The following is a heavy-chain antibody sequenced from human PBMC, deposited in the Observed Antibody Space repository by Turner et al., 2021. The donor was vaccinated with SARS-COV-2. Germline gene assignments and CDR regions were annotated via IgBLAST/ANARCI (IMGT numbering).Heavy chain of an antibody. Sequence: QVQLVQSGAEVKTPGASVTVSCKASGYTFTSYDINWVRQATGQGLEWMGWMNPNSGNTGYAQKFQGRVTMTSNTSISTAYMELSSLGSEDTAVYYCARAAQLTVWFDPWGQGTLVTVSS. CDR1: GYTFTSYD. CDR3: ARAAQLTVWFDP. V-gene: IGHV1-8*01. CDR2: MNPNSGNT. J-gene: IGHJ5*02. D-gene: IGHD3-9*01.